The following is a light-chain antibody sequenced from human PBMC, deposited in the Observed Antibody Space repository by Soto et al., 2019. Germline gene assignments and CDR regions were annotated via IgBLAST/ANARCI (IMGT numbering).Light chain of an antibody. CDR1: QGISHY. V-gene: IGKV1-17*03. Sequence: DIQMTQSPSAMSASVGDRVTITCRASQGISHYLTWFQQKPGKVPKRLIYDASSLQSGVPSRFSGNGSGTEFTLTIISLQPEDSATYYCLQHNNYPWTFGHGPRVEIK. J-gene: IGKJ1*01. CDR2: DAS. CDR3: LQHNNYPWT.